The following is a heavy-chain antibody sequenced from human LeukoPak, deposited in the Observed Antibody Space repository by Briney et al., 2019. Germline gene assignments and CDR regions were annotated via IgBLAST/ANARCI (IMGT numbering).Heavy chain of an antibody. CDR3: AKDLLAVTTEFDY. Sequence: GGSLRLSCAASGFTFSSYAMSWVRQAPGKGLEWVSAISGSGGSTYYADSVKGRLTISRDNSKNTLYLQMNSLRAEDTAVYYCAKDLLAVTTEFDYWGQGTLVTVSS. CDR2: ISGSGGST. V-gene: IGHV3-23*01. CDR1: GFTFSSYA. D-gene: IGHD4-17*01. J-gene: IGHJ4*02.